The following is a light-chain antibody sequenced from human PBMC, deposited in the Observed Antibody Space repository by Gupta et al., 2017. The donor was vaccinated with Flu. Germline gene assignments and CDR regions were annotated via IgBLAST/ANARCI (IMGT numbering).Light chain of an antibody. V-gene: IGKV1-5*03. Sequence: PSTLSASVGDRVTITGRASQNIRSWLAWYQQKPGEAPKLLIYLTSRLETGVPSRFSGTGSGTEFTLTISSLQPDDSATYYCQHYNDYLGTFGQGTKVEI. J-gene: IGKJ1*01. CDR3: QHYNDYLGT. CDR2: LTS. CDR1: QNIRSW.